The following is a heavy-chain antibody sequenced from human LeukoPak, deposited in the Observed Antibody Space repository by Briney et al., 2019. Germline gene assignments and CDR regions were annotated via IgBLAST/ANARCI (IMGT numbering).Heavy chain of an antibody. CDR2: ISSSSSTI. D-gene: IGHD6-19*01. CDR3: AKDWGSSGWYNWFDP. V-gene: IGHV3-48*01. CDR1: GFTFSSYS. Sequence: GGSLRLSCAASGFTFSSYSMNWVRQAPGKGLEWVSYISSSSSTIYYADSVKGRFTISRDNSKNTLYLQMNSLRAEDTAVYYCAKDWGSSGWYNWFDPWGQGTLVTVSS. J-gene: IGHJ5*02.